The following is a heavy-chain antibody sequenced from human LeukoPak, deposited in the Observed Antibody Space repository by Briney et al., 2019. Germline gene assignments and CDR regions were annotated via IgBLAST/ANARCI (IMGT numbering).Heavy chain of an antibody. D-gene: IGHD6-19*01. J-gene: IGHJ4*02. Sequence: GESLKISCKGSGYSFTGYWIGWVRQMPGKGLEWMGIIYPADSDTRYSPSFQGQVTISADKSITTAYLQWSSLKASDTAMYYCAGISSSGWYINWGQGTLVTVSS. V-gene: IGHV5-51*01. CDR1: GYSFTGYW. CDR2: IYPADSDT. CDR3: AGISSSGWYIN.